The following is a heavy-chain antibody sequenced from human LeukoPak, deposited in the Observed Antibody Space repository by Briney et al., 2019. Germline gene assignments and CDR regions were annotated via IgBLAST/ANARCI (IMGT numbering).Heavy chain of an antibody. CDR2: IDPNSGVT. V-gene: IGHV1-2*02. D-gene: IGHD3-16*01. Sequence: ASVKVSCKTSGYTFTAYHIHWVRQAPGQGLEWMGWIDPNSGVTNYAQRFQGRVTMTRDTSISSAYMELSRLRSDDTAVYYCARVTPLYYFDSWGQGTLVTVSS. CDR3: ARVTPLYYFDS. J-gene: IGHJ4*02. CDR1: GYTFTAYH.